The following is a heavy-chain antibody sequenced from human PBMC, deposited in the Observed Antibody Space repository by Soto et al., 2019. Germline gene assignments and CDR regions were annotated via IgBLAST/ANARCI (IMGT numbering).Heavy chain of an antibody. CDR3: ARDGRAVAADYYYYYGMDV. D-gene: IGHD6-19*01. J-gene: IGHJ6*02. Sequence: SVKVSCKASGGTFSSYAISWVRQAPGQGLEWMGGIIPIFGTANYAQKFQGRVTITADESTSTAYMELSSLRSEDTAVYYCARDGRAVAADYYYYYGMDVWGQGTTVTVSS. CDR2: IIPIFGTA. CDR1: GGTFSSYA. V-gene: IGHV1-69*13.